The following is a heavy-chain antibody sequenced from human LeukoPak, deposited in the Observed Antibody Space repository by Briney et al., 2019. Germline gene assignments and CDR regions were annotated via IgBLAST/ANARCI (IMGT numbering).Heavy chain of an antibody. CDR1: GFTFSDYY. Sequence: PGGSLRLSCAASGFTFSDYYMSWIRQAPGKGLEWVSYISSSGNSTYYSDSVRGRFTISRDNAKNSLHLQMNSLRAEDTTVYYCARDSLVYASTFDYWGQGTLVTVSS. CDR2: ISSSGNST. V-gene: IGHV3-11*04. CDR3: ARDSLVYASTFDY. D-gene: IGHD2-8*01. J-gene: IGHJ4*02.